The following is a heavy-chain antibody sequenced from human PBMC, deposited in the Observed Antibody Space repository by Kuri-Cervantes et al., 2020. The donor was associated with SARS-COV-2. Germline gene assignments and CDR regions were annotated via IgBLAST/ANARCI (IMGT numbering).Heavy chain of an antibody. CDR1: GGSFSGYY. D-gene: IGHD3-22*01. Sequence: LSCAVYGGSFSGYYWSWIRQPPGKGLEWIGEINHSGSTNYNPSLKSRVTISVDTSKNQFSLKLSSVTAADTAVYYCAREYYYDSSGYYYTRYYYYYGMDVWGQGTTVTVSS. J-gene: IGHJ6*02. V-gene: IGHV4-34*01. CDR2: INHSGST. CDR3: AREYYYDSSGYYYTRYYYYYGMDV.